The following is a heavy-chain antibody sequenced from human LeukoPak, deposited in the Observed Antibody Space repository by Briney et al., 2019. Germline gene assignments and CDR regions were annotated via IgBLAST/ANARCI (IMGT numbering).Heavy chain of an antibody. CDR1: GFDFNDYY. CDR2: IDKDGSVQ. J-gene: IGHJ4*02. CDR3: ARDWTNSEVAKTGDY. Sequence: PGGSLRLSCATSGFDFNDYYMSWVRQAPGKGLEWVAQIDKDGSVQEYVDSVKGRFTISRDSAKSSVYLQMSSLRVEDTAVYYCARDWTNSEVAKTGDYWGQGTLVTVSS. D-gene: IGHD2-8*01. V-gene: IGHV3-7*01.